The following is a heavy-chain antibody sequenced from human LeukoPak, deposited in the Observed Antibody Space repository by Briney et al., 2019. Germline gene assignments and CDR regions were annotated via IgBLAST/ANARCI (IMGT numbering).Heavy chain of an antibody. CDR3: ARDQDAPNSNWFDP. V-gene: IGHV1-24*01. J-gene: IGHJ5*02. Sequence: ASVKVSCKVSGYTLTELSMHWVRQAPGKGLEWMGGFDPEDGETIYAQKFQGRVTMTEDTSTDTAYMELSSLRSEDTAVYYCARDQDAPNSNWFDPWGQGTLVTVSS. D-gene: IGHD1-7*01. CDR2: FDPEDGET. CDR1: GYTLTELS.